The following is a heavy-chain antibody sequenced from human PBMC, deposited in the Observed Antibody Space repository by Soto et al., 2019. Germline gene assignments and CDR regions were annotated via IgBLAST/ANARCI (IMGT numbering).Heavy chain of an antibody. J-gene: IGHJ4*02. V-gene: IGHV1-58*01. D-gene: IGHD3-3*01. CDR3: AADNDFWSGHYDFDY. CDR1: GFTFTNSA. CDR2: IVVGSGNT. Sequence: QMHLVQSGPEVKKPGTSVKVSCLASGFTFTNSAVPWVRQARGQRLEWIGWIVVGSGNTNYAQKFQERVTIVRDMSTSTVYMDLRSLSSEDTAVYYCAADNDFWSGHYDFDYWGQGALVTVSS.